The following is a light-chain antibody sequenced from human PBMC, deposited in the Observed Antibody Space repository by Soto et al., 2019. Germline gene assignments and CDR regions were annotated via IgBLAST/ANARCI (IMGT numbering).Light chain of an antibody. Sequence: EIVLTKSPGTLSLSPGERATLSCRASQSIANTYLAWYQQKPGQAPRLLIYGASSRATGIPDRFSGSGSGTDFTLTISRLEPEEFAVYYCQQYDTSPPYTCGQGTKLEI. CDR1: QSIANTY. J-gene: IGKJ2*01. V-gene: IGKV3-20*01. CDR3: QQYDTSPPYT. CDR2: GAS.